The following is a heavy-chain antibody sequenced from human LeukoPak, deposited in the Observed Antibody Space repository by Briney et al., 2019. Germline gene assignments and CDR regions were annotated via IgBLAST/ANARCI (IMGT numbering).Heavy chain of an antibody. CDR2: VYYSGGT. D-gene: IGHD1-14*01. CDR1: GGSISSGAYS. Sequence: SETLSLTCAVSGGSISSGAYSWSWIRQPPRKGLEWIGYVYYSGGTYYNPSLKSRVTISVDTSKNQFSLKLSSVTVADTAVYYCARATGDIHIDYWGQGTLVTVSS. CDR3: ARATGDIHIDY. J-gene: IGHJ4*02. V-gene: IGHV4-30-4*07.